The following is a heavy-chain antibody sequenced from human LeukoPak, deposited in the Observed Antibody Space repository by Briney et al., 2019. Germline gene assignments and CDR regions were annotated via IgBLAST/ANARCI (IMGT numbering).Heavy chain of an antibody. CDR1: GGSISSYY. D-gene: IGHD2-21*02. CDR3: ARTSYCGGDCYTEDWYFDL. Sequence: SETLSLTCTVSGGSISSYYWSWIRQPPGKGLEWIGYIYYSGSTNYNPSLKSRVTISVDRSKNQFSLKLSSVTAADTAVYYCARTSYCGGDCYTEDWYFDLWGRGTLVTVSS. V-gene: IGHV4-59*12. CDR2: IYYSGST. J-gene: IGHJ2*01.